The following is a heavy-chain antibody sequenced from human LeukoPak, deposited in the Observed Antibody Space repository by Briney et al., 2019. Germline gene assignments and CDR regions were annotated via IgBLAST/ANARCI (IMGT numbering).Heavy chain of an antibody. Sequence: ASVKVSCKASGYTFTSYYMHWVRQAPGQGLEWMGIINLSGGSTSYAQKFQGRVTMTRDTSTSTVYMELSSLRSEDTAVYYRAADFCGGDCYHAVGNFDYWGQGTLVTVSS. V-gene: IGHV1-46*01. J-gene: IGHJ4*02. CDR1: GYTFTSYY. CDR2: INLSGGST. D-gene: IGHD2-21*02. CDR3: AADFCGGDCYHAVGNFDY.